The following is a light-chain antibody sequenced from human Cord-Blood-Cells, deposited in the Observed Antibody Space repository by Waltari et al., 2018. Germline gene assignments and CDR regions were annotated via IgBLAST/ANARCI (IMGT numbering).Light chain of an antibody. CDR3: MQALQTPRT. Sequence: DIVMTQSLLSLPVTTGEPASISCRSSQSLQHSTGYNYLDWYLQKPGQSPQLLIYLGSNRASGVPDRFSGSGSGTDFTLKISRVEAEYVGVYYCMQALQTPRTCGGGTKVEIK. CDR1: QSLQHSTGYNY. V-gene: IGKV2-28*01. CDR2: LGS. J-gene: IGKJ4*01.